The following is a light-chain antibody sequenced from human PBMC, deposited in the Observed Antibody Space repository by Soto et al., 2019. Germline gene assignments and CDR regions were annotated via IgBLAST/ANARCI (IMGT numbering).Light chain of an antibody. CDR2: DVT. V-gene: IGLV2-11*01. CDR1: SSDVGGYDY. J-gene: IGLJ1*01. CDR3: CSYAGRYSYV. Sequence: QSVLTQPRPVSGSPGQSVTISCTGTSSDVGGYDYVSWFQQHPDKAPKLMIYDVTKRPSGVPDRFSGSKSGNTASLIISGLRADDEADYYCCSYAGRYSYVFGTGTKVTVL.